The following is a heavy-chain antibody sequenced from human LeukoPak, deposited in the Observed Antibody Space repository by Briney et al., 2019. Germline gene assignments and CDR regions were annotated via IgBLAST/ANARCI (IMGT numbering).Heavy chain of an antibody. CDR1: GFTFSSYA. D-gene: IGHD2-21*02. V-gene: IGHV3-30*04. J-gene: IGHJ4*02. Sequence: GRSLRLSCAASGFTFSSYAMHWVRQAPGKGLEGVAVISYDGSNKYYADSVKGRFTISRDNSKNTLYLQMNSLRAEDTAVYYCAKDDTVVVTVMVDYWGQGTLVTVSS. CDR2: ISYDGSNK. CDR3: AKDDTVVVTVMVDY.